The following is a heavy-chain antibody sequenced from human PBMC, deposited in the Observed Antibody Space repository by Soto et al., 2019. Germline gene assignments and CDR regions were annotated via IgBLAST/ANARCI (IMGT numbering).Heavy chain of an antibody. CDR1: GFTFSSYD. CDR2: IGTAGDT. Sequence: GGSLRLSCAASGFTFSSYDMHWVRQATGKGLEWVSAIGTAGDTYYPGSVKGRFTISRENAKNSLYLQMNSLRAGDTAVHYCARDRVTMVRGVTLYYGMDVWGQGTTVTVSS. D-gene: IGHD3-10*01. CDR3: ARDRVTMVRGVTLYYGMDV. J-gene: IGHJ6*02. V-gene: IGHV3-13*01.